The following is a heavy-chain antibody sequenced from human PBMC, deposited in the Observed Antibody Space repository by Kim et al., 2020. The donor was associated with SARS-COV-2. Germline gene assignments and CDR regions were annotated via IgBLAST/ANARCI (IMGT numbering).Heavy chain of an antibody. D-gene: IGHD6-19*01. CDR3: ASPGAVAPYYYYGMDV. Sequence: KFQGRVTITADESTSTAYMELSSLRSEDTAVYYCASPGAVAPYYYYGMDVWGQGTTVTVSS. V-gene: IGHV1-69*01. J-gene: IGHJ6*02.